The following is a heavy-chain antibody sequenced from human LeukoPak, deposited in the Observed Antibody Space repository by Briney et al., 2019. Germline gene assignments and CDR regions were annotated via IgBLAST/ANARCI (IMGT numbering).Heavy chain of an antibody. J-gene: IGHJ4*02. CDR2: IGGGGVST. CDR1: GFTFRNYA. Sequence: GGSLRLSCAASGFTFRNYAMSWVRQAPGKGLEWVSSIGGGGVSTYYADSVKGRFTISRDNSKNTLYLQMNSLRAEDTAVYFCARGLAPFDYWGQGTLVTVSS. CDR3: ARGLAPFDY. D-gene: IGHD3-9*01. V-gene: IGHV3-23*01.